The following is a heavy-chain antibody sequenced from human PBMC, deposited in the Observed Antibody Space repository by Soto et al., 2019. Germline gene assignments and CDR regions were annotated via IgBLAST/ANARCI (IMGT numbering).Heavy chain of an antibody. V-gene: IGHV1-18*01. CDR1: GYSFTSYG. Sequence: QVQLVQSGPEVKEPGASVKVSCKASGYSFTSYGITWVRQGPGQGLEWVGWISNYNGDTNYAQKVQGRISVTTDTSTSTAYLEVRSLRSDDTAVYYCAREVGAWFDFWGQGTLVTVPS. J-gene: IGHJ4*02. D-gene: IGHD1-26*01. CDR3: AREVGAWFDF. CDR2: ISNYNGDT.